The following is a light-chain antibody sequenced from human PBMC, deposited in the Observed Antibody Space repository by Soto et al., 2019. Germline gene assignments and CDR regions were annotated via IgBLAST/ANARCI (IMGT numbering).Light chain of an antibody. Sequence: EIVMTQSPATLSVSPGERATLSCRASQSVSGNLAWYQQKPGQAPRLLIYGASTRATGIPARFSGSGSGTEFTLTISSLQSEDFAVSYCQQYNNWPGTFGQGTKVEIK. CDR1: QSVSGN. V-gene: IGKV3-15*01. J-gene: IGKJ1*01. CDR3: QQYNNWPGT. CDR2: GAS.